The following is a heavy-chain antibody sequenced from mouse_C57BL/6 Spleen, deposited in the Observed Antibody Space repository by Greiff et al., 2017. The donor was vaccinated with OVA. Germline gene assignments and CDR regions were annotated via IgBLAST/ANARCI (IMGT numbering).Heavy chain of an antibody. V-gene: IGHV1-59*01. CDR1: GYTFTRYW. CDR2: IDPSASYT. D-gene: IGHD1-1*01. Sequence: QVQLQQPGAELVRPGTSVKLSCKASGYTFTRYWMHWVKQRPGQGLEWIGVIDPSASYTNYNQKFKGKATLTVDTSSSTAYMQLSSLTSEDSAVYYCARSVGYYGSSPYYFDYWGQGTTLTVSS. CDR3: ARSVGYYGSSPYYFDY. J-gene: IGHJ2*01.